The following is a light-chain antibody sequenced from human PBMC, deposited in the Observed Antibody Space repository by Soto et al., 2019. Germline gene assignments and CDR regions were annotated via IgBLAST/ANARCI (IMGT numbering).Light chain of an antibody. CDR1: SSNIGSNT. V-gene: IGLV1-44*01. J-gene: IGLJ1*01. CDR2: RNN. CDR3: AAWDGSLKGYV. Sequence: QSALTQPPSTSGTPGQRVTISCSGSSSNIGSNTVNWYQQLPGTAPKLLIYRNNQRPSGVPDRFSGSKSGTSASLAISGLXSEDEADYYCAAWDGSLKGYVFATGTKVTV.